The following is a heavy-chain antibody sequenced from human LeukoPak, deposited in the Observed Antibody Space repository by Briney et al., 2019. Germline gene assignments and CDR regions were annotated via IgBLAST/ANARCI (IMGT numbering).Heavy chain of an antibody. D-gene: IGHD6-13*01. CDR1: GFTFSSYA. V-gene: IGHV3-23*01. CDR2: ISGSGGST. CDR3: AKDVGSASSWYLRGLYYFDY. J-gene: IGHJ4*02. Sequence: GGSLRLSCAASGFTFSSYAMSWVRQAPGKGLEWVSAISGSGGSTYYADSVKGRFTISRDNSKNTLYLQMNSLRAEDTAVYYCAKDVGSASSWYLRGLYYFDYWGQGTLVTVSS.